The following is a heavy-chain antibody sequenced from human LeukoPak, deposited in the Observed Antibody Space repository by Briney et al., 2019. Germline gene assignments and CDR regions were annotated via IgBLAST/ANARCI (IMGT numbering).Heavy chain of an antibody. CDR1: GVTFSSYN. Sequence: GGSLRLSCAASGVTFSSYNMDGVRQAPGKGLEWVSSISSSRSYIYYPDSVKGRFTISRDTAKNSLYLQMNILAAEDTAVYYCSGPRFDYWGQGPLVTVSS. CDR2: ISSSRSYI. J-gene: IGHJ4*02. V-gene: IGHV3-21*01. CDR3: SGPRFDY. D-gene: IGHD1-26*01.